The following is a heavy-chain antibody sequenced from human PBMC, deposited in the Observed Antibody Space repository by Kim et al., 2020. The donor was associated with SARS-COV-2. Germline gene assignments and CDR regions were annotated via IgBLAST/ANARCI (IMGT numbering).Heavy chain of an antibody. D-gene: IGHD2-15*01. CDR2: IYYSGST. CDR1: GGSVSSGSYY. J-gene: IGHJ6*02. V-gene: IGHV4-61*01. Sequence: SETLSLTCTVSGGSVSSGSYYWSWIRQPPGKGLEWIGYIYYSGSTNYNPSLKSRVTISVDTSKNQFSLKLSSVTAADTAVYYCARGWRVVVVAANYYYYGMDVWGQGTTVTVSS. CDR3: ARGWRVVVVAANYYYYGMDV.